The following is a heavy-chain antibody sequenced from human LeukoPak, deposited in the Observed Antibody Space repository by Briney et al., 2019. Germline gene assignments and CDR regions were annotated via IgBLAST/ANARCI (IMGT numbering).Heavy chain of an antibody. CDR3: ARAGDFSFKD. CDR2: ISSSSSTI. CDR1: GFTFSIYS. Sequence: GGSLRLSCAASGFTFSIYSMSRVRQAPGKGLEWVSYISSSSSTISYADSVKGRFTISRDNAENSLYLQMNSLRAEDTAVYYCARAGDFSFKDWGQGTLVTVSS. D-gene: IGHD3-3*01. J-gene: IGHJ4*02. V-gene: IGHV3-48*01.